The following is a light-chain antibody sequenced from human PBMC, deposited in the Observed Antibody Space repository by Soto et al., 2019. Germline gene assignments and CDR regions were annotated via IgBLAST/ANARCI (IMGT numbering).Light chain of an antibody. CDR1: QGISNY. CDR2: GAS. V-gene: IGKV1-27*01. CDR3: QNYKSGPRT. J-gene: IGKJ1*01. Sequence: DIQMTQSPSSLSASVGDRVTITCRASQGISNYVAWYQQKPGKVPKLVIYGASTLQSGVPSRFSGSGSGTDFTLTISSPQPEDVASYYCQNYKSGPRTFGQGTKVEIK.